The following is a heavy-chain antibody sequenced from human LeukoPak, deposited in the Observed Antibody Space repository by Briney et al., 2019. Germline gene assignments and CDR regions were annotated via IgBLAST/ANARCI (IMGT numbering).Heavy chain of an antibody. J-gene: IGHJ4*02. CDR3: ARRRIVATLDY. D-gene: IGHD5-12*01. V-gene: IGHV4-39*01. CDR2: IYYSRTT. CDR1: GGSINSNDYC. Sequence: SETLSLTCTVSGGSINSNDYCWAWLRQPPGKGLEWIGSIYYSRTTFYNPSLKSRVTISADSSKNQFSLNLNSVTAADTAVYYCARRRIVATLDYWGQGTLVTVSS.